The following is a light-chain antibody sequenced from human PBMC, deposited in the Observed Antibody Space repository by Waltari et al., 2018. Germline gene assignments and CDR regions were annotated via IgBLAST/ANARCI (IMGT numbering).Light chain of an antibody. CDR1: QNITNY. CDR3: QQSYTTPRT. Sequence: DIQMTQSPSSLSASVGDRVTITCRASQNITNYLNWYRQKPGKAPKLLIDATSTLESRVPSGFSGSGSVTHFTLTINSLQPEDFATYYCQQSYTTPRTFGQGTNLQIK. J-gene: IGKJ2*01. V-gene: IGKV1-39*01. CDR2: ATS.